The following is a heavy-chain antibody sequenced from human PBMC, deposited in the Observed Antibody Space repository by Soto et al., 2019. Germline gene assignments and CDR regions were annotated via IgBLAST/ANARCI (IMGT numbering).Heavy chain of an antibody. Sequence: EVQLLESGGGLEQPGGSLRLSCVGSGHTFHNYAMTWVRQAPGKGLEWVSGISGSGGSTYYADSVRGRFTISRDDSKNTLYLQMNSLRAEDTAVYYCAKVSRGIGEVPAALNWGQGTLLTVSS. CDR1: GHTFHNYA. V-gene: IGHV3-23*01. J-gene: IGHJ4*02. CDR3: AKVSRGIGEVPAALN. D-gene: IGHD2-2*01. CDR2: ISGSGGST.